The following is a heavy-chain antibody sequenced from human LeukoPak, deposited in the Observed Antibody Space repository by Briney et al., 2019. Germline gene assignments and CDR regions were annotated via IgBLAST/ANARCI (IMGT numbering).Heavy chain of an antibody. CDR1: GYSFTAYY. CDR3: AKRRESGYSYGDYWYFDL. CDR2: TNPNNGDT. Sequence: ASVKVSCKASGYSFTAYYMHWVRQAPGQGLEWMGRTNPNNGDTNYAQKFQGRVTMTRDTSVSTAYMDLSRLTSDDTAVYYCAKRRESGYSYGDYWYFDLWGRGTLVTVSS. V-gene: IGHV1-2*06. D-gene: IGHD5-18*01. J-gene: IGHJ2*01.